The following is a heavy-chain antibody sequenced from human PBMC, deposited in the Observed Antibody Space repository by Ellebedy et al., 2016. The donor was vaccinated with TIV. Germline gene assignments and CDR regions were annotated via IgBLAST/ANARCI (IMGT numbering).Heavy chain of an antibody. V-gene: IGHV3-74*01. Sequence: PGGSLRLSCAASGFTFSSYWMHWVRQAPGKGLVWVSRINSDGSSTSYADSVKGRFTISRDNAKNTLYLQMNSLRAEDTAVYYCASGGSLNIGYYYYGMDVWGQGTTVTVSS. D-gene: IGHD2-15*01. CDR2: INSDGSST. CDR1: GFTFSSYW. CDR3: ASGGSLNIGYYYYGMDV. J-gene: IGHJ6*02.